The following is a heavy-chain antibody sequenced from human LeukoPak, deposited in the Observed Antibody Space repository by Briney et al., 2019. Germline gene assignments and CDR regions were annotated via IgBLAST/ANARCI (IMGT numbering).Heavy chain of an antibody. J-gene: IGHJ4*02. CDR2: IKSKTDGGTT. CDR1: GFTFSNAW. CDR3: TTFRYSYGPIAAAGPWYFDY. Sequence: GGSLRLSCAASGFTFSNAWMSWVRQAPGKGLEWVGRIKSKTDGGTTDYAAPVKGRFTISRDDSKNTLYLQMNSLKTEDTAVYYCTTFRYSYGPIAAAGPWYFDYWGQGTLVTVSS. D-gene: IGHD6-13*01. V-gene: IGHV3-15*01.